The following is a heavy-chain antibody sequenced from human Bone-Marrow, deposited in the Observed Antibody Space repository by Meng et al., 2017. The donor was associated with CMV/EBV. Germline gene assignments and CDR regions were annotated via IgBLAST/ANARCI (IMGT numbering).Heavy chain of an antibody. CDR3: ARPLTGQYNWFDP. J-gene: IGHJ5*02. D-gene: IGHD1-20*01. CDR1: GGSISSSSYY. V-gene: IGHV4-39*01. Sequence: SETLSLTCTVSGGSISSSSYYWGWIRQPPGKGLEWIGSIYYSGSTYHNPSLKSRVTISVDTSKNQFSLKLSSVTAADTAVYYCARPLTGQYNWFDPWGQGTLVTVSS. CDR2: IYYSGST.